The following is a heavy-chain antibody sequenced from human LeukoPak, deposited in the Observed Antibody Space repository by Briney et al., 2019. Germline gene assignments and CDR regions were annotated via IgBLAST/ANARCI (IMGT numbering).Heavy chain of an antibody. CDR3: ARRPSGYSYGYDY. Sequence: SGTLSLTCAVSGGSISSSNWWSWVRQPPGKGLEWIGEIYHSGSTNYNPSLKSRVTISVDTSKNQFSLKLSSVTAADTAVYYCARRPSGYSYGYDYWGQGTLVTVSS. CDR2: IYHSGST. CDR1: GGSISSSNW. D-gene: IGHD5-18*01. J-gene: IGHJ4*02. V-gene: IGHV4-4*02.